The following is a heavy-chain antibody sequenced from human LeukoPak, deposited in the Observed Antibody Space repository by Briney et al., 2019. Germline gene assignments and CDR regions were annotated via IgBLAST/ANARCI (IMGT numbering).Heavy chain of an antibody. CDR3: ARDLTGDNWFDP. V-gene: IGHV3-53*01. Sequence: GGSLRLSCAASGFTVSSIYMSWVRKAPGKGLEWVSVIYSGGSTYYADSVKGRFTISRDNSKNTLYLQMNSLRAEDTAVYYCARDLTGDNWFDPWGQGTLVTVSS. J-gene: IGHJ5*02. CDR1: GFTVSSIY. CDR2: IYSGGST.